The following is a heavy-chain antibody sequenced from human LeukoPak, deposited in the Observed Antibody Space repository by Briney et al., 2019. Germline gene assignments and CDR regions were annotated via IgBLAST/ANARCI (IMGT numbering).Heavy chain of an antibody. V-gene: IGHV3-72*01. CDR3: GRIAINANNGMDV. Sequence: GASMILSWAASGFKFSYHYIDWGRQAPEDRQEWVGRSRNKASSYTTEYAASVKGRFTISRDVSESSLYLQMNSLRTEDTAVYYCGRIAINANNGMDVWGQGTMVTVSS. CDR1: GFKFSYHY. CDR2: SRNKASSYTT. D-gene: IGHD1/OR15-1a*01. J-gene: IGHJ6*02.